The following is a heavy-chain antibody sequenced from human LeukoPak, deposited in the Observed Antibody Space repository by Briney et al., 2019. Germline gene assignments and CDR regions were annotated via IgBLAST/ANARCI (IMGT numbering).Heavy chain of an antibody. D-gene: IGHD6-13*01. Sequence: PGGSLRPSCAASGFTVSSNYMSWVRQAPGKGLEWVSVIYSGGSTYYADSVKGRFTISRDNSKNTLYLQMNSLRAEDTAVYYCARHQAENWFDPWGQGTLVTVSS. V-gene: IGHV3-53*01. J-gene: IGHJ5*02. CDR3: ARHQAENWFDP. CDR1: GFTVSSNY. CDR2: IYSGGST.